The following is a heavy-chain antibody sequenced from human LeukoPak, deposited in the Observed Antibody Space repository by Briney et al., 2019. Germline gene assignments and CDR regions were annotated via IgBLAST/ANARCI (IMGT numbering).Heavy chain of an antibody. Sequence: SETLSLTCAVSGGSISSSNWWSWVRPPPGKGLEWIGEIYHSGSTNYNPSLKSRVTISVDKSKNQFSLKLSSVTAADTAVYYCATVLNYDSSGYYDYWGQGTLVTVSS. CDR3: ATVLNYDSSGYYDY. J-gene: IGHJ4*02. V-gene: IGHV4-4*02. CDR1: GGSISSSNW. CDR2: IYHSGST. D-gene: IGHD3-22*01.